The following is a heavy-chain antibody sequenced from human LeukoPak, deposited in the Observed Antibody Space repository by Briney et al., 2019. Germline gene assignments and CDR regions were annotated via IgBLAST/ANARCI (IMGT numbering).Heavy chain of an antibody. CDR2: IYYSGST. Sequence: SETLSLTCTVPGGSISSGGYYWSWIRQHPGKGLEWIGYIYYSGSTYYNPSLKSRVTISADTSKNQFSLKLSSVTAADTAVYYCAREREEQLVLGWFDPWGQGTLVTVSS. J-gene: IGHJ5*02. D-gene: IGHD6-6*01. V-gene: IGHV4-31*03. CDR3: AREREEQLVLGWFDP. CDR1: GGSISSGGYY.